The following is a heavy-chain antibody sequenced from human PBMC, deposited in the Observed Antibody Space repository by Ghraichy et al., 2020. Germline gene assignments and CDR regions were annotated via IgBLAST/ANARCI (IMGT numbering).Heavy chain of an antibody. Sequence: GGALRLSCAASGFTFSSYAMHWVRQAPGKGLEWVAVISYDGSNKYYADSVKGRFTISRDNSKNTLYLQMNSLRAEDTAVYYCARDGGLVATIIHFDYWGQGTLVTVSS. J-gene: IGHJ4*02. D-gene: IGHD5-12*01. CDR3: ARDGGLVATIIHFDY. CDR1: GFTFSSYA. V-gene: IGHV3-30*04. CDR2: ISYDGSNK.